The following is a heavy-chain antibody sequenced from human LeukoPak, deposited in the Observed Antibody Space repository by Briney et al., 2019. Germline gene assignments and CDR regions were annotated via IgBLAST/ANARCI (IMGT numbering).Heavy chain of an antibody. Sequence: LGESLKISCKGSGSRFTSYWIGWVRHMPGKGLEWMGIIYPGDSDTRYSPSFQGQVTISADKSLSTAYLQWSSLKASDTAMYYCARPDYYDSSGYYYVGAFDIWGQGTMVTVSS. CDR2: IYPGDSDT. CDR3: ARPDYYDSSGYYYVGAFDI. J-gene: IGHJ3*02. D-gene: IGHD3-22*01. CDR1: GSRFTSYW. V-gene: IGHV5-51*01.